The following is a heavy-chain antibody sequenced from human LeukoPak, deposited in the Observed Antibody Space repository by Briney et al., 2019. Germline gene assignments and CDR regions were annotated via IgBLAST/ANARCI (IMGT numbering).Heavy chain of an antibody. J-gene: IGHJ3*02. CDR3: ASPGTPPSYYAFDI. V-gene: IGHV4-34*01. Sequence: TSETLSLTCAVYGGSFSGYYWSWIRQPPGKGLEWIGEINHSGSTNYNPSLKSRVTISVDTSKNQFSLKLSSVTAADTAVYYCASPGTPPSYYAFDIWGQGTMVTVSS. D-gene: IGHD1-26*01. CDR1: GGSFSGYY. CDR2: INHSGST.